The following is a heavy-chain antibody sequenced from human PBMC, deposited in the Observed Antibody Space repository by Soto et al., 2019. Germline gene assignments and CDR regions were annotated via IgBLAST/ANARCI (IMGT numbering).Heavy chain of an antibody. D-gene: IGHD6-13*01. V-gene: IGHV3-21*01. CDR2: ISSSSSYI. CDR1: GFTFSSYS. J-gene: IGHJ4*02. Sequence: EVQLVESGGGLVKPGGSLRLSCAASGFTFSSYSMNWVRQAPGKGLEWVSSISSSSSYIYYAYSVKGRFTISRDNAKNSLYLQVNSLRAEDTAVYYCAREVIAAALDYWGQGTLVTVSA. CDR3: AREVIAAALDY.